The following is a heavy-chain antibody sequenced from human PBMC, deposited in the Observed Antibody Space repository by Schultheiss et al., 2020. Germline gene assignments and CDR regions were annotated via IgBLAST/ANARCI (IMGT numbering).Heavy chain of an antibody. CDR3: ARGRNCSGGSCPLRRSVPVNWFDP. V-gene: IGHV3-30*03. CDR2: ISVDGSEK. D-gene: IGHD2-15*01. Sequence: GESLKISCEASGFSFSDYVMHWIRQAPGEGLEWVALISVDGSEKYYSDSLKGRFAISRDNFKNTLSLQMNSLRAEDTAVYYCARGRNCSGGSCPLRRSVPVNWFDPWGQGTLVTVSS. CDR1: GFSFSDYV. J-gene: IGHJ5*02.